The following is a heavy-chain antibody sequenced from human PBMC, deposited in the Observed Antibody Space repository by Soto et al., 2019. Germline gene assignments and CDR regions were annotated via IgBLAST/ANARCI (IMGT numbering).Heavy chain of an antibody. D-gene: IGHD1-7*01. CDR1: GGTFSTFG. CDR3: ARFLQNYGYDRRV. V-gene: IGHV1-69*01. J-gene: IGHJ6*02. Sequence: QVQVVQSGAEVKDSGSSVKVSCKASGGTFSTFGISWVRQAPGQGLEWMGGFIPIFGTPNYAQKFQGSVTITANSSTRSVFLELSSLRSEDAAVYYCARFLQNYGYDRRVWGQGTAVTVSS. CDR2: FIPIFGTP.